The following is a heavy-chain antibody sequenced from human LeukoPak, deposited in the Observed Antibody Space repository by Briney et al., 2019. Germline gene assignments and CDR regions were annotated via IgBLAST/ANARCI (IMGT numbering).Heavy chain of an antibody. D-gene: IGHD2-8*01. J-gene: IGHJ6*03. CDR2: INPNSGGT. V-gene: IGHV1-2*02. CDR1: GYTFTGYY. CDR3: ARNGPDYYYYYMDV. Sequence: ASVKVSCKASGYTFTGYYMHWVRQAPGQGLEWMGWINPNSGGTNYAQKFQGRVTMTRDTSISTAYMELSRLRSDDTAVYYCARNGPDYYYYYMDVWGKGTTVTVSS.